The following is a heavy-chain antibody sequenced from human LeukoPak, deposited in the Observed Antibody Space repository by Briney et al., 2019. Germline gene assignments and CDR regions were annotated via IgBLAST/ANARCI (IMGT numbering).Heavy chain of an antibody. D-gene: IGHD3-22*01. V-gene: IGHV3-21*01. J-gene: IGHJ4*02. CDR2: ISSSSSYI. Sequence: GGSLRLSCAASGFTFSSYSMNWVRQAPGKGLEWVSSISSSSSYIYYADSVKGRFTTSRDNAKNSLYLQMNSLRAEDTAVYHCARTYYYDSSGYYSEYYFDYWGQGTLVTVSS. CDR1: GFTFSSYS. CDR3: ARTYYYDSSGYYSEYYFDY.